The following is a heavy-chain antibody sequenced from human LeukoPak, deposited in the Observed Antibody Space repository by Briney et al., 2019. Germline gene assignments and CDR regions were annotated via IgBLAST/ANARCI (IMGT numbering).Heavy chain of an antibody. D-gene: IGHD6-13*01. V-gene: IGHV3-23*01. J-gene: IGHJ5*02. CDR3: AGRIGVAGRGFDP. CDR2: ISGSGGST. Sequence: GGSLRLSCAASGFTFSSHWMSWVRQAPRKGLEWVSGISGSGGSTYYADSVKGRFTISRDNSKNTLYLQMNSLRAEDTAVYYCAGRIGVAGRGFDPWGQGTLVTVSS. CDR1: GFTFSSHW.